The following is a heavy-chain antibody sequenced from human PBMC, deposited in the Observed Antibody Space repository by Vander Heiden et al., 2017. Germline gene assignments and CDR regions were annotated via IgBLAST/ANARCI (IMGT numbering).Heavy chain of an antibody. CDR1: GGSIRSGGYY. V-gene: IGHV4-31*03. J-gene: IGHJ4*02. CDR3: ARSQQLTTSPFDY. CDR2: IYYSGST. D-gene: IGHD6-13*01. Sequence: QVQLQESGPGLVKPSQTLSLTCTVSGGSIRSGGYYWSWIRQHPGKGLEWIGCIYYSGSTYYNPSLKSRVTISVDTSKNQFSLKLSSVTAADTAVYYCARSQQLTTSPFDYWGQGTLVTVSS.